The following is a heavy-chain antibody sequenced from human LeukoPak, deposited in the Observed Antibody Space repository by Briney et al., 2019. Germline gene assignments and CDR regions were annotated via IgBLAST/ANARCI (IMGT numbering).Heavy chain of an antibody. D-gene: IGHD3-3*01. CDR2: INHSGST. J-gene: IGHJ3*02. Sequence: PSETLSLTCAVYGGSFSGYYWSWIRQPPGKGLEWIGEINHSGSTNYNPSLKSQVTISVDTSKNQFSLKLSSVTAADTAVYYCARGRGDFWSGYYRAFDIWGQGTMVTVSS. V-gene: IGHV4-34*01. CDR1: GGSFSGYY. CDR3: ARGRGDFWSGYYRAFDI.